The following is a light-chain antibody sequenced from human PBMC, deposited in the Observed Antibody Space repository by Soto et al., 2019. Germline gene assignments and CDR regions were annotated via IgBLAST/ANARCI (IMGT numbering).Light chain of an antibody. J-gene: IGLJ2*01. CDR1: SSDIGAYNF. CDR2: DVN. Sequence: QSALTQPASVPGSPGQSITISCTGTSSDIGAYNFVSWYQQHPGKAPKLMLYDVNIRPSGVSNRFSGSKSGNTASLTISGLQAEDEADYYCTSGTTSTTMIFGGGTKVTVL. V-gene: IGLV2-14*03. CDR3: TSGTTSTTMI.